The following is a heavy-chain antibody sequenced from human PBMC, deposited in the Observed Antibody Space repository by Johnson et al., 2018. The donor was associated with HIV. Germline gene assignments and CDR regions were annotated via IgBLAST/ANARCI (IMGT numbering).Heavy chain of an antibody. CDR1: GFTFSSYD. Sequence: MLLVESGGGVVQPGRSLRVSCGASGFTFSSYDMHWVRQAPGKGLEWVAVIYSGGSTYYADSVKGRFTISRDNSKNTLYLQMNSLRAEDTAVYYCARDLVSLEDAFDIWGQGTMVTVSS. D-gene: IGHD3-16*02. J-gene: IGHJ3*02. CDR3: ARDLVSLEDAFDI. CDR2: IYSGGST. V-gene: IGHV3-66*01.